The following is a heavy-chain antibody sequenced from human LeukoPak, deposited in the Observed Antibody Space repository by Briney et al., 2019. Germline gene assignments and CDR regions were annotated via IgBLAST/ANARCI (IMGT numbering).Heavy chain of an antibody. D-gene: IGHD3-10*01. CDR1: GFTFNTYT. V-gene: IGHV3-53*01. Sequence: GGSLRLSCAASGFTFNTYTMSWVRQAPGKGLEWVSVFYSGGSTYYADSVKGRFTISRDNSKNTMYLHMNNLRVEDTAVYYCARLTGPIGPWGQGTLVTVSS. CDR2: FYSGGST. J-gene: IGHJ5*02. CDR3: ARLTGPIGP.